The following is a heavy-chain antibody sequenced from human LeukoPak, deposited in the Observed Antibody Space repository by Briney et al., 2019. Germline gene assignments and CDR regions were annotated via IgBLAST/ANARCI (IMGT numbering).Heavy chain of an antibody. D-gene: IGHD1-14*01. V-gene: IGHV4-59*01. J-gene: IGHJ6*02. CDR1: GGSISSYY. Sequence: PSETLSLTCTVSGGSISSYYWSWIRQPPGKGLEWIGYIYYSGSTNYNPSLKSRVTISVDTSKNQFSLKLSSVTAADTAVYYCARDLTGPRDYYYGMDVWGQGTTVTVSS. CDR2: IYYSGST. CDR3: ARDLTGPRDYYYGMDV.